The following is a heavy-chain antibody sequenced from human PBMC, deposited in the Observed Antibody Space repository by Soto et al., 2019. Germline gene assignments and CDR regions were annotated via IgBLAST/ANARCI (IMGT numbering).Heavy chain of an antibody. CDR2: ISYDGSNK. J-gene: IGHJ6*02. CDR3: ASSPPFLVRGVMPYYGMVV. CDR1: GFTFSSYA. Sequence: QVQLVESGGGVVQPGRSLRLSCAASGFTFSSYAMHWVRQAPGKGLEWVAVISYDGSNKYYADSVKGRFTISRDNSQSRLYLQMNSLRAEDTAVYYFASSPPFLVRGVMPYYGMVVWGQGTTVTASS. D-gene: IGHD3-10*01. V-gene: IGHV3-30-3*01.